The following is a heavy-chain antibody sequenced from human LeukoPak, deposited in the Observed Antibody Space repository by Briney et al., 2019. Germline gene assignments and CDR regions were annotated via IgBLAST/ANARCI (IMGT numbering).Heavy chain of an antibody. J-gene: IGHJ4*02. CDR1: GGSFSGYY. D-gene: IGHD5-12*01. CDR2: INHSGST. Sequence: SETLSLTCAVYGGSFSGYYWSWIRQPPGKGLEWIGEINHSGSTNYNPSLRSRVTISIDTSKNQFSLKLSSVTAADTAVYYCAREAHSRHGGYGHYFDYWGQGSLVTVSS. V-gene: IGHV4-34*01. CDR3: AREAHSRHGGYGHYFDY.